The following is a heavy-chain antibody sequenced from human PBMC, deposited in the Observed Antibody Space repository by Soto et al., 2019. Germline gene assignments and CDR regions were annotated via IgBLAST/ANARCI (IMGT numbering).Heavy chain of an antibody. CDR1: GLTFASYA. D-gene: IGHD6-19*01. Sequence: GGSLRLSCTASGLTFASYAIHWVRQAPGKGLEWVSLISEDGGNKYFAESVRGRSLISRDNSKNTVYLQMNSLRPEDTAVYFCARRLTSTVSALGYWGQGTLVTVSS. CDR2: ISEDGGNK. V-gene: IGHV3-30-3*01. J-gene: IGHJ4*02. CDR3: ARRLTSTVSALGY.